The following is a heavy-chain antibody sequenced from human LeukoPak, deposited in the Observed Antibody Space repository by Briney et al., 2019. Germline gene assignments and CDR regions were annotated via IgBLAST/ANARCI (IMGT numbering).Heavy chain of an antibody. CDR2: IYSGGST. CDR3: ATRLAAAIVDY. J-gene: IGHJ4*02. CDR1: GFTVSSNY. Sequence: GGSLRLSCAASGFTVSSNYMSWVRQAPGEGMEWVSVIYSGGSTYYADSVKGRFTISRENSKNTLYLQMNSLRAEDTAVYYCATRLAAAIVDYWGQGTLVTVSS. V-gene: IGHV3-66*01. D-gene: IGHD6-13*01.